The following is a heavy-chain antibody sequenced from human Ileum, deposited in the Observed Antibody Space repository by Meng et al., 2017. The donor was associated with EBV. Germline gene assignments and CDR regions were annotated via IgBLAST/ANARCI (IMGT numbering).Heavy chain of an antibody. CDR3: AKEDDHSSRNPHYYFDY. CDR1: GFTFSTYA. CDR2: LSGSGGHI. V-gene: IGHV3-23*04. J-gene: IGHJ4*02. D-gene: IGHD4-11*01. Sequence: EVQLVESGGGLVQPGGSLRLSCAASGFTFSTYAMSWVRQAPGKGLEWVSGLSGSGGHIYYADSVKGRFTISRDNSKNTLYLQMNSLRAEDTAVYYCAKEDDHSSRNPHYYFDYWGQGTLVTVSS.